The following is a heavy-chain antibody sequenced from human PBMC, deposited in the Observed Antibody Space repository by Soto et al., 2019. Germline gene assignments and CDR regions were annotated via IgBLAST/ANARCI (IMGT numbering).Heavy chain of an antibody. J-gene: IGHJ6*03. CDR1: GGSISSYY. V-gene: IGHV4-59*01. D-gene: IGHD3-10*01. CDR3: ARDKRGWFGEYYYYYMDV. Sequence: SETMSLTCTVSGGSISSYYWSWIRQPPGKGLEWIGYIYYSGSTNYSPSLKSRVTISVDTSKNQFSLKLSSVTAADTAVYYCARDKRGWFGEYYYYYMDVWGKGTTVTVSS. CDR2: IYYSGST.